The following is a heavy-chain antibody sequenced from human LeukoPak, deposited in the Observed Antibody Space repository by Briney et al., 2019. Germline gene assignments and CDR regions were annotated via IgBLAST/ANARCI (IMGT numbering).Heavy chain of an antibody. Sequence: GGSLRLSCAASGFTFSSYATHWVRQAPGKGLEWVAVISYDGSNKYYADSVKGRFTISRDNSKNTLYLQMNSLRAEDTAVYYCARAYHYYDSSGYGYNYYYGMDVWGQGTTVTVSS. CDR3: ARAYHYYDSSGYGYNYYYGMDV. V-gene: IGHV3-30-3*01. D-gene: IGHD3-22*01. CDR2: ISYDGSNK. CDR1: GFTFSSYA. J-gene: IGHJ6*02.